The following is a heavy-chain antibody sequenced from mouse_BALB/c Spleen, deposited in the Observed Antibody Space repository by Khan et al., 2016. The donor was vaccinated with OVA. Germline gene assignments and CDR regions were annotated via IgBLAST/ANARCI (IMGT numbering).Heavy chain of an antibody. CDR1: GFTFTNYG. CDR2: INTYTGEP. CDR3: ARVGYNGTMDF. J-gene: IGHJ4*01. Sequence: QIQLVQSGPELKKPGETVQISCKASGFTFTNYGMNWVRQAPGKGLKWMGWINTYTGEPTFTDDFKGRFAFSLETSASTAYLQINSLKNEDTATYFCARVGYNGTMDFWGQGTSFTVAS. V-gene: IGHV9-3-1*01. D-gene: IGHD2-14*01.